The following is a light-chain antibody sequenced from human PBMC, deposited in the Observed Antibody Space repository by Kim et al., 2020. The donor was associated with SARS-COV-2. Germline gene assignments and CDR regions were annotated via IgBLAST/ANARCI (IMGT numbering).Light chain of an antibody. Sequence: ASLGDKVTVPCRASQGVSRFLAWYQQKPGKAPKLLIDEASTLQTEVPARFSGSGSGTEFTLTLTNLQPVDSATYYCQQVHDYPHTFGQGTRLEIK. CDR1: QGVSRF. V-gene: IGKV1-9*01. J-gene: IGKJ5*01. CDR2: EAS. CDR3: QQVHDYPHT.